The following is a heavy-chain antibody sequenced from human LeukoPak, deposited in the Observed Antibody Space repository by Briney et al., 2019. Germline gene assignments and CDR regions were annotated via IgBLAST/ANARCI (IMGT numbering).Heavy chain of an antibody. Sequence: SETLSLTCTVSGGSISSHYWSWIRQPPGKGLEWIGYIYYSGSTNYNPSLKSRVTISVDTSKNQFSLKLSSVTAADTAVYYCARAPCRREDPWSGYFCYYYMDVWGKGTTVTVSS. V-gene: IGHV4-59*11. CDR2: IYYSGST. CDR3: ARAPCRREDPWSGYFCYYYMDV. CDR1: GGSISSHY. J-gene: IGHJ6*03. D-gene: IGHD3-3*01.